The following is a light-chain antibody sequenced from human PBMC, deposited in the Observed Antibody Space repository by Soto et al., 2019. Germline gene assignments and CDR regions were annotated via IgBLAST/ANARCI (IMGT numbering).Light chain of an antibody. CDR3: QQYGSSPVT. V-gene: IGKV3-20*01. CDR1: QTLRRTY. CDR2: GAS. J-gene: IGKJ5*01. Sequence: EIVLMQSPGIXSXXPXXXXXXXXRAGQTLRRTYIAWYQQKPGQAPRLLIYGASSRATGIPDGFSGSGSGTDFTLTISRLEPEDFAVYYCQQYGSSPVTFGQGTRLEIK.